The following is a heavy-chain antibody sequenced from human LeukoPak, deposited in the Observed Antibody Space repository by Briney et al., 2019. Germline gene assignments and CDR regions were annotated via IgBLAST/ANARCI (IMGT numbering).Heavy chain of an antibody. D-gene: IGHD4-17*01. CDR1: GFTVSSNY. CDR3: AKGYDYGDYACGY. J-gene: IGHJ4*02. CDR2: IYSGGST. V-gene: IGHV3-53*01. Sequence: GALRLSCAASGFTVSSNYMSWVRQAPGKGLEWVSVIYSGGSTYYADSVKGRFTISRDSSKNTLYLQMNSLRAEDTAVYYCAKGYDYGDYACGYWGQGTLVTVSS.